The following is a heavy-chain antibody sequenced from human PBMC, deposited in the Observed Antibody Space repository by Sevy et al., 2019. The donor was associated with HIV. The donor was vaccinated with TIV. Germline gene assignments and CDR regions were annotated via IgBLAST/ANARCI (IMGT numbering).Heavy chain of an antibody. V-gene: IGHV4-39*01. J-gene: IGHJ4*02. CDR3: ARHGGLVDRGFDY. D-gene: IGHD3-10*01. CDR1: GGSIGRNSYD. Sequence: SETLSLTCIVSGGSIGRNSYDWGWIRQSPGKGLEWIGSIFFSGRTNYATSLKSRFTISVDKSKNQLSLQMRSVTATDTALYYCARHGGLVDRGFDYWGQGTLVTVSS. CDR2: IFFSGRT.